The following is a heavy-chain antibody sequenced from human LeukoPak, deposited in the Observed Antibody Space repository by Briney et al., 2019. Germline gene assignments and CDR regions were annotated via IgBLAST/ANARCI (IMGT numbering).Heavy chain of an antibody. J-gene: IGHJ4*02. Sequence: GGSLRLSCAASGFTFSSYSMDWIRQAPGKGLEWVSSISSSTSYIYYADSVKGRFTISKDNAKNSLYLQMNSLRAEDTAVYYCARAGGSTVSHSDYWGQGTLVTVSS. D-gene: IGHD4-17*01. CDR1: GFTFSSYS. CDR2: ISSSTSYI. CDR3: ARAGGSTVSHSDY. V-gene: IGHV3-21*01.